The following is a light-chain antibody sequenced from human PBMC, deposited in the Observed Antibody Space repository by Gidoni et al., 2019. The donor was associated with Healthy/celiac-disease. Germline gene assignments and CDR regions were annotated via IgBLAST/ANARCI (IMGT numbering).Light chain of an antibody. J-gene: IGKJ2*01. CDR2: AAS. CDR1: QSISSY. CDR3: QQSYSKWYT. Sequence: DIQMTQSPSSLSASVGDRVTITCRASQSISSYLNWYQQKPGKAPKLLIYAASSLQSGVPSRFSGSGSGTDFTLTISSLQPEDFATYYCQQSYSKWYTFGQGTKLEIK. V-gene: IGKV1-39*01.